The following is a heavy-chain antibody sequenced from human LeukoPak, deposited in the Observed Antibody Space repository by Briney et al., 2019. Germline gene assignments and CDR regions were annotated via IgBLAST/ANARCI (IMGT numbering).Heavy chain of an antibody. CDR3: AKDKGYSSGWYLLDP. J-gene: IGHJ5*02. V-gene: IGHV3-23*01. D-gene: IGHD6-19*01. CDR2: ISGSGDNT. CDR1: GFTFSTYA. Sequence: GGSLRLSCAASGFTFSTYAMNWVRQAPGKGLEWVSGISGSGDNTYHADSVKGRFSISRDNSKNTLYLQMNNLRAEDTAVYYCAKDKGYSSGWYLLDPWGQGTLVTVSS.